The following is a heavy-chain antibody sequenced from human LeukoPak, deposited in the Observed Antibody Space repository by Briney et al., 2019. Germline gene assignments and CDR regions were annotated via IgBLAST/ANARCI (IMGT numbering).Heavy chain of an antibody. D-gene: IGHD3-9*01. V-gene: IGHV3-74*01. CDR3: ARVLGVTTGYNAIDV. J-gene: IGHJ3*01. CDR2: IDDGGRST. Sequence: HPGGSLRLSCAASGFTFSSHWMNWVRQAPGKGLVWVSRIDDGGRSTVYADSVKGRFTISRDNARNTLDLQMTSLRVEDTAVYYCARVLGVTTGYNAIDVWGQGTMVTVSS. CDR1: GFTFSSHW.